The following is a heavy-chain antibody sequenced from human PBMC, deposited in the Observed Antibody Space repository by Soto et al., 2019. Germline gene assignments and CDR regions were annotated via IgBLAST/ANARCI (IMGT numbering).Heavy chain of an antibody. J-gene: IGHJ4*02. V-gene: IGHV4-59*08. CDR2: IYNSEST. CDR3: ARQVRARHFDY. Sequence: SETLSLTCTVSGGSISSYYWTWIRQPPGKGLEWIGYIYNSESTNYKSSLKSRVTISVDTSKNQVSLRLTSVTAADTAVYYCARQVRARHFDYWGQGTLVTVSS. D-gene: IGHD1-26*01. CDR1: GGSISSYY.